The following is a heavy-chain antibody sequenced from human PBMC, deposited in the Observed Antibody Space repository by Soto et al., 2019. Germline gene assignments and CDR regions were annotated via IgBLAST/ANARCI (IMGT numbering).Heavy chain of an antibody. CDR3: ARDLFYDFWSGYYFYDYGMDV. D-gene: IGHD3-3*01. Sequence: PAGSLRLSSAGAGFTFSNYAMTWVRQAPGKGLEWVSSISSSSSYIYYADSVKGRFTISRDNAKNSLYLQMTSLRAEDTAVYYCARDLFYDFWSGYYFYDYGMDVWGQGTTVTVSS. CDR1: GFTFSNYA. J-gene: IGHJ6*02. V-gene: IGHV3-21*01. CDR2: ISSSSSYI.